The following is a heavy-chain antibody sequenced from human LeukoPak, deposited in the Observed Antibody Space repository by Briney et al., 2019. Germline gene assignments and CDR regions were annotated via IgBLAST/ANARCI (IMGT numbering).Heavy chain of an antibody. Sequence: PSETLSLTCTVSGGSISSSSYYWGWIRQPPGKGLEWIGSICYSGSTYYNPSLKSRVTISVDTSKNQFSLKLSSVTAADTAVYYCARLDYDSSGYPFFDYWGQGTLVTVSS. J-gene: IGHJ4*02. CDR1: GGSISSSSYY. CDR3: ARLDYDSSGYPFFDY. D-gene: IGHD3-22*01. V-gene: IGHV4-39*01. CDR2: ICYSGST.